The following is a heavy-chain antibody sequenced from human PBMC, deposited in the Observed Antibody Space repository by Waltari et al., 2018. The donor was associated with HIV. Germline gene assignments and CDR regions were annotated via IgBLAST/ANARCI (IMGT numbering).Heavy chain of an antibody. D-gene: IGHD6-13*01. CDR1: GFTFSSYW. V-gene: IGHV3-74*01. Sequence: EVQLVESGGGLVQPGGSLRLSCAASGFTFSSYWLHWVRQARGRGLGWVASIKGNGRSTTYADSVKGRRTISRDNAKNTLYLQMNKLRAEDTAVYYCAREISSSWAGNWFDPWGQGTLVTVSS. CDR2: IKGNGRST. J-gene: IGHJ5*02. CDR3: AREISSSWAGNWFDP.